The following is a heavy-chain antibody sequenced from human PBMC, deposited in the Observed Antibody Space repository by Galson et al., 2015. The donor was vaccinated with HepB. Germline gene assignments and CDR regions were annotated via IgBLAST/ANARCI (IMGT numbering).Heavy chain of an antibody. J-gene: IGHJ5*02. CDR3: ARVYARIAAGPIIWFDP. V-gene: IGHV4-38-2*02. D-gene: IGHD6-13*01. CDR1: GYSISSGYY. Sequence: SETLSLTCTVSGYSISSGYYWGWIRQPPGKGLEWIGSIYHSGSTYYNPSLKSRVTISVDTSKNQFSLKLSSVTAADTAVYYCARVYARIAAGPIIWFDPWGQGTLVTVSS. CDR2: IYHSGST.